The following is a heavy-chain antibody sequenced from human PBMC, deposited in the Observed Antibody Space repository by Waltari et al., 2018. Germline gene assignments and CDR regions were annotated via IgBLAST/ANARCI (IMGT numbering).Heavy chain of an antibody. J-gene: IGHJ4*02. CDR1: GYTLTELS. Sequence: QVQLVQSGAEVKKPGASVKVSCKVSGYTLTELSMHWVRQAPGKGLEWMGGFIPEAGETIYAQKFQGRVTMTEDTSTDPAYMELSSLRSEDTAVYYCATGLPYYYDSSGPLSVPRDYWGQGTLVTVSS. V-gene: IGHV1-24*01. CDR3: ATGLPYYYDSSGPLSVPRDY. D-gene: IGHD3-22*01. CDR2: FIPEAGET.